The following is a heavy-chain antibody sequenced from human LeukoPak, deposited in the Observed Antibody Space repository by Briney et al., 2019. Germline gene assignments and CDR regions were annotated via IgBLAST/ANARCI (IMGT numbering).Heavy chain of an antibody. CDR3: ARVPCTNGVCYADY. Sequence: SETLSLTCTVSGGPISSGGYYWSWIRQHPGKGLEWIGYIYYSGSTYYNPSLKSRVTISVDTSKNQFSLKLSSVTAADTAVYYCARVPCTNGVCYADYWGQGTLVTVSS. J-gene: IGHJ4*02. CDR2: IYYSGST. D-gene: IGHD2-8*01. CDR1: GGPISSGGYY. V-gene: IGHV4-31*03.